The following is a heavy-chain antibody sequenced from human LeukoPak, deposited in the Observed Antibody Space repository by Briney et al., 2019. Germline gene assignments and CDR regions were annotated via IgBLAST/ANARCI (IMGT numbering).Heavy chain of an antibody. CDR1: GFTFSDSY. J-gene: IGHJ4*02. CDR2: ISSSGSTI. CDR3: ARGKYSFDY. Sequence: GGSLRLSCAASGFTFSDSYMSWIRQAPGKGLEYISYISSSGSTIYYADSVKGRFTPSRDNAKNSLSLEMNSLRAEDTAVYYCARGKYSFDYWGQGTLVSVSS. V-gene: IGHV3-11*01.